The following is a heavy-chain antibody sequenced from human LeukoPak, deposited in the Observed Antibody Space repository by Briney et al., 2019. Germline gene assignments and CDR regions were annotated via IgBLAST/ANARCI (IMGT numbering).Heavy chain of an antibody. V-gene: IGHV1-3*01. CDR1: GYTFTSYA. J-gene: IGHJ4*02. D-gene: IGHD2-15*01. CDR3: ARDKGVVAAYY. CDR2: INAGNGNT. Sequence: GASVKVSCKASGYTFTSYAMHWVRQAPGQRLEWMGWINAGNGNTKYSQKFQGRVTVTRDTSASTAYMELSSLRSEDTAVYYCARDKGVVAAYYWGQGTLVTVSS.